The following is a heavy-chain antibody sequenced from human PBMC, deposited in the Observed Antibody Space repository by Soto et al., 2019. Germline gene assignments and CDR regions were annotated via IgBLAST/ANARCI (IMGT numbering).Heavy chain of an antibody. J-gene: IGHJ4*02. CDR1: GYTLTSYG. D-gene: IGHD3-22*01. CDR3: ARTTYYYDSSGYGDY. CDR2: ISAYNCNT. Sequence: QVQLVQSGAEVKKPGASVKVSCKASGYTLTSYGISWVRQAPGQGLEWMGWISAYNCNTNYAQKLQGRVTMTTDTSTSTAYMELRSLRSDDTAVYYCARTTYYYDSSGYGDYWGQGTLVTVSS. V-gene: IGHV1-18*01.